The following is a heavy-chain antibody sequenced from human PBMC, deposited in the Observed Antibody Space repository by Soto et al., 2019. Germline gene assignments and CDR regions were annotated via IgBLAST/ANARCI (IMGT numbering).Heavy chain of an antibody. Sequence: TLSLTCAVSGGSISSGGYSWSWIRQPPGKGLEWIGYIYHSGSTYYNPSLKSRVTISVDRSKNQFSLKLSSVTAADTAVYYSARGQVDTMVRGVIEWFDPWGQGTLVTVSS. CDR2: IYHSGST. CDR3: ARGQVDTMVRGVIEWFDP. J-gene: IGHJ5*02. CDR1: GGSISSGGYS. V-gene: IGHV4-30-2*01. D-gene: IGHD3-10*01.